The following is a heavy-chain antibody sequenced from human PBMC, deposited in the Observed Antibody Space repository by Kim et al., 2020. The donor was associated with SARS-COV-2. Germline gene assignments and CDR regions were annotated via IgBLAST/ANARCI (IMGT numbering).Heavy chain of an antibody. CDR3: ARSYSSSSEGNDY. D-gene: IGHD6-6*01. V-gene: IGHV5-10-1*01. Sequence: PSFQGHVTISAEKSISTAYLQWSSLKASDTAMYYCARSYSSSSEGNDYWGQGTLVTVSS. J-gene: IGHJ4*02.